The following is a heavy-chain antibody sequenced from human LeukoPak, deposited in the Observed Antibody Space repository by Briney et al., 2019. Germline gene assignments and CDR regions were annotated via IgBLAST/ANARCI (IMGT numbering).Heavy chain of an antibody. D-gene: IGHD3-10*01. V-gene: IGHV3-21*01. J-gene: IGHJ3*02. CDR2: ISSSSYI. CDR1: GFTFSSYA. CDR3: ARDQGDGSDDAFDI. Sequence: GGSLRLSCAASGFTFSSYAMSWVRQAPGKGLGWVSSISSSSYIYYADSVKGRFTISRDNAKNSLYLQMNGLRAEDTAVYYCARDQGDGSDDAFDIWGQGTMVTVSS.